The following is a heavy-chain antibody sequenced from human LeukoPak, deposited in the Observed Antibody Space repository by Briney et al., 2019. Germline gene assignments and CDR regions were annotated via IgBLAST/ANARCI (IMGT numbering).Heavy chain of an antibody. CDR1: GFTFRRNW. CDR3: ARNWFDP. CDR2: IYSGGST. J-gene: IGHJ5*02. Sequence: GGSLRLSCAASGFTFRRNWMHWVRQAPGKGLEWVSVIYSGGSTYYADSVKGRFTISRDKSKNTVYLQMNSLRFEDTAMYYCARNWFDPWGQGTLVTVSS. V-gene: IGHV3-53*05.